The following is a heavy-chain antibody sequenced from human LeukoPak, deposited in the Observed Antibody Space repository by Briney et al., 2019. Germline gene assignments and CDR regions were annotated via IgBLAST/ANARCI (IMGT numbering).Heavy chain of an antibody. CDR2: ISTSGVMT. CDR1: GFTFSNYA. Sequence: GGSLRLSCAVSGFTFSNYAMSWVRQAPGKGLEWVSAISTSGVMTYSADSVKGRFTISRDNSKNTLYLQMNSLRAEDTAIYYCAKDSESRGGGYYFDYWGQGTLVTVSS. D-gene: IGHD3-16*01. J-gene: IGHJ4*02. V-gene: IGHV3-23*01. CDR3: AKDSESRGGGYYFDY.